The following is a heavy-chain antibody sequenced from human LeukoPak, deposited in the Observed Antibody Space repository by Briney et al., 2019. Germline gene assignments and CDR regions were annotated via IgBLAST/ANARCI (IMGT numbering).Heavy chain of an antibody. J-gene: IGHJ4*02. Sequence: GGSLRLSCAASGFTFSSYGMHWVRQAPGKGLEWVAVISYDGSNKYYADSVKGRFTISRDNSKNTLYLQMNSLRAEDTAVYYCAKDGDKGWLLPSKLDYWGQGTLVTVSS. V-gene: IGHV3-30*18. CDR1: GFTFSSYG. D-gene: IGHD3-22*01. CDR3: AKDGDKGWLLPSKLDY. CDR2: ISYDGSNK.